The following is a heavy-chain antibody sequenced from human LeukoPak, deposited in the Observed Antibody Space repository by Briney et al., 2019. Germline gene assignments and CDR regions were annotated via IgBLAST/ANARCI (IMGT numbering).Heavy chain of an antibody. V-gene: IGHV1-69*06. CDR2: IIPIFGTA. J-gene: IGHJ4*02. CDR1: GGTFSSYA. D-gene: IGHD3-3*01. Sequence: ASVKVSCKASGGTFSSYAISWVRQAPGQGLEWMGGIIPIFGTANYAQKFQGRVTITADKSTSTAYMELSSLRSEDTAVYYCARGPPTIFGVVTFDYWGQGTLVTVSS. CDR3: ARGPPTIFGVVTFDY.